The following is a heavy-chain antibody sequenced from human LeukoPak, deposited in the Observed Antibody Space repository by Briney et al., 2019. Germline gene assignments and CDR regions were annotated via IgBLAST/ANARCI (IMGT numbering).Heavy chain of an antibody. CDR2: IHYSGST. V-gene: IGHV4-59*12. CDR1: GGSITSYY. CDR3: AKSNGYGLVDI. D-gene: IGHD3-10*01. J-gene: IGHJ3*02. Sequence: SETLSLTCTVSGGSITSYYWSWIRQPPGKGLEWIGYIHYSGSTHYNPSLKSRVTISLDTSRNQFSLKLNSVTAADTAVYYCAKSNGYGLVDIWGQGTMVTVSS.